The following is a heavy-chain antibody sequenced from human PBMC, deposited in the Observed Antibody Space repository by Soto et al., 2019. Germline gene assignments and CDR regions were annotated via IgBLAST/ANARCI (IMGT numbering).Heavy chain of an antibody. CDR1: GYTFTSYY. Sequence: QVQLVQSGAEVKKPGASVKVSCKASGYTFTSYYMHWVRQAPGQGLEWMGIINPSGGSTSYAQMFQGRVTMTRDPSTSTVYMELSSLRSEDTAVYYCARGRPTTTSLYYFDYWGQGTLVTVSS. J-gene: IGHJ4*02. D-gene: IGHD4-17*01. CDR3: ARGRPTTTSLYYFDY. V-gene: IGHV1-46*03. CDR2: INPSGGST.